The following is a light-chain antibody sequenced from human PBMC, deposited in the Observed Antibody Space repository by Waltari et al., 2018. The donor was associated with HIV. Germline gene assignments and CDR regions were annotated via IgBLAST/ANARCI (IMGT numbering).Light chain of an antibody. V-gene: IGLV3-10*01. CDR3: YSTDSSDNDRVL. Sequence: SYELTQPPSVSVSPGQTARITCSGDALPRKYAFWYQQKSGQAPVLVIYEDSKRPSGIPERFSGSSSETMATLTISGAQVDDEGDYYCYSTDSSDNDRVLFGGGTNLTVL. CDR2: EDS. J-gene: IGLJ2*01. CDR1: ALPRKY.